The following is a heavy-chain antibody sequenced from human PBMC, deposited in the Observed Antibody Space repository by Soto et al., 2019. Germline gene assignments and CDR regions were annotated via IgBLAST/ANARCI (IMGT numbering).Heavy chain of an antibody. D-gene: IGHD3-3*01. V-gene: IGHV4-31*03. CDR3: ARDYDFWSGPARYYYYGMDV. CDR2: IYYSGST. J-gene: IGHJ6*02. CDR1: GGSISSGGYY. Sequence: QVQLQESGSGLVKPSQTLSLTCTVSGGSISSGGYYWSWIRQHPGKGLEWIGYIYYSGSTYYNPSLKSRVTISVDTSKNQFSLKLSSVTAADTAVYYCARDYDFWSGPARYYYYGMDVWGQGTTVTVSS.